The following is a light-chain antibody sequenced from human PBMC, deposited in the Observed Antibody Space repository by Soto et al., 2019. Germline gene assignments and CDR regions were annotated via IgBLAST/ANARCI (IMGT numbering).Light chain of an antibody. V-gene: IGKV3-20*01. J-gene: IGKJ4*01. Sequence: EIVLTQSPGTLSLSPGERARLSCRASQSVSSSYLAWYQQKPGQAPRLLIYGASSRATGIPDRFSGSGSGTDFTLTISRLEPEDFAVYYCQQYGSSALTFGGGTKVEIK. CDR2: GAS. CDR3: QQYGSSALT. CDR1: QSVSSSY.